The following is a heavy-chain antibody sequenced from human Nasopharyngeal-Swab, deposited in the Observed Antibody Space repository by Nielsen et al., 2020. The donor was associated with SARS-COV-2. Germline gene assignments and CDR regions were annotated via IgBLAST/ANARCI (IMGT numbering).Heavy chain of an antibody. CDR1: GFTFSSHW. V-gene: IGHV3-74*01. Sequence: GESLKISCAASGFTFSSHWMHWVRQAPGKGLVWVSRINSDGSITNYADSVKGRFTISRDNAKNSLYLQMNSLRDEDTAVYYCASSGYRLDYYSMDVWGQGTTVTVSS. J-gene: IGHJ6*02. CDR3: ASSGYRLDYYSMDV. D-gene: IGHD5-18*01. CDR2: INSDGSIT.